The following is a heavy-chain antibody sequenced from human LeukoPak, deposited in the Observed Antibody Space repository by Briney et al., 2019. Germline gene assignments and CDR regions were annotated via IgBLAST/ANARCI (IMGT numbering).Heavy chain of an antibody. CDR1: GGSISSGDYY. J-gene: IGHJ4*02. Sequence: SQTLSLTCTVSGGSISSGDYYWSWIRQPPGKGLEWIGYIYYSGSTYYNPPLKSRVTISVDTSKNQFSLKLSSVTAADTAVYYCARVYYGSGSYWYYFDYWGQGTLVTVSS. D-gene: IGHD3-10*01. CDR3: ARVYYGSGSYWYYFDY. CDR2: IYYSGST. V-gene: IGHV4-30-4*01.